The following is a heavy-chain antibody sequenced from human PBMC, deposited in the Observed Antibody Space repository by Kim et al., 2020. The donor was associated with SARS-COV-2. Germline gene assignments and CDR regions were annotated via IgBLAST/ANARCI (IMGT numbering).Heavy chain of an antibody. CDR2: A. Sequence: ANYAQKYQGRVTITADKSTSTAYMELSSLRSEDTAVYCCARANPLYYFDYWGQGALVTVSS. V-gene: IGHV1-69*04. J-gene: IGHJ4*02. CDR3: ARANPLYYFDY.